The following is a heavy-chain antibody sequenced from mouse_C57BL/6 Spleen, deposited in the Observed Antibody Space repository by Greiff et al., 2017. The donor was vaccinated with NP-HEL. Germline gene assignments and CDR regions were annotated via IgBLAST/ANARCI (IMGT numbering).Heavy chain of an antibody. CDR1: GFTFSDYG. J-gene: IGHJ4*01. CDR3: AKGDGDYAMDY. Sequence: EVHLVESGGGLVKPGGSLKLSCAASGFTFSDYGMHWVRQAPEKGLEWVAYISSGSSTIYYADTVKGRVTISRDNAKNTLFLQMTSLRSEDTAMYYCAKGDGDYAMDYWGQGTSVTVSS. V-gene: IGHV5-17*01. CDR2: ISSGSSTI. D-gene: IGHD1-2*01.